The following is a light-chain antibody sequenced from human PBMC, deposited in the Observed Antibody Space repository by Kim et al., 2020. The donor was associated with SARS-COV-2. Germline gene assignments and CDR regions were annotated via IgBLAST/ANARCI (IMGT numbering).Light chain of an antibody. Sequence: SYELTQPPSVSVAPGKTARITCGGNNIGSKSVHWYQQKPGQAPILVIYYDSDRPSGIPERFSGSNSGNTATLTISRVEAGDEADYYCQVGDGGSDHYVFG. CDR3: QVGDGGSDHYV. J-gene: IGLJ1*01. V-gene: IGLV3-21*04. CDR1: NIGSKS. CDR2: YDS.